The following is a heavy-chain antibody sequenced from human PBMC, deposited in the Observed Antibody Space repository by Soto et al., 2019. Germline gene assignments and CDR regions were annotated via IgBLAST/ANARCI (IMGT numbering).Heavy chain of an antibody. CDR1: GFTFSSYG. D-gene: IGHD5-18*01. J-gene: IGHJ2*01. CDR2: ISYDGSNK. V-gene: IGHV3-30*18. Sequence: GGSLRLSCAASGFTFSSYGMRWVRQAPGKGLEWVAVISYDGSNKYYADSVKGRSTISRDNSKNTLYLQMNSLRAEDTAVYYCAKEVRLPSRCWYFDLWGRGTLVTVSS. CDR3: AKEVRLPSRCWYFDL.